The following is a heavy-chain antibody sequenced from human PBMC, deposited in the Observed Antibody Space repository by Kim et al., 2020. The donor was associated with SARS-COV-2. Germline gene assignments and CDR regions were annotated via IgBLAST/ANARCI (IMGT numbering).Heavy chain of an antibody. Sequence: SVKGRFTISRDNAKNTLYLQMNSLRAEDAAVYYCAKARDTGAVGAAAFDFWGQGTMVTVSS. J-gene: IGHJ3*01. CDR3: AKARDTGAVGAAAFDF. V-gene: IGHV3-33*03. D-gene: IGHD3-16*01.